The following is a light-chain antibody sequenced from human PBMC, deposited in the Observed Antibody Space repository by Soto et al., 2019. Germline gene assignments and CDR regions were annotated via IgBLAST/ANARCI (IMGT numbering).Light chain of an antibody. CDR2: GAS. J-gene: IGKJ1*01. Sequence: EIVLTQSPGPLSLSPGERATLSCMSSQSVSGNYLAWYQQKPGQAPRLLMSGASNRATGIPDGFTGSWSGTDCTLTISRLEPEDVSVYYCHQYGSSPPTLVQGTKVDIK. V-gene: IGKV3-20*01. CDR1: QSVSGNY. CDR3: HQYGSSPPT.